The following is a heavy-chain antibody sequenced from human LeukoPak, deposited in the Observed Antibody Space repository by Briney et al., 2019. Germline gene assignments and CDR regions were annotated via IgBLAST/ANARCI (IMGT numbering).Heavy chain of an antibody. CDR1: GGSISSSNW. CDR2: IYHSGST. CDR3: ARDPRFSPFDY. Sequence: SETLSLTCAVSGGSISSSNWWSWLRQPPGKGLEWIGEIYHSGSTDYNPSLKNRVTISVDKSKNQFSLKLSSVTAADTAVYYCARDPRFSPFDYWGQGTLVTVSP. V-gene: IGHV4-4*02. J-gene: IGHJ4*02.